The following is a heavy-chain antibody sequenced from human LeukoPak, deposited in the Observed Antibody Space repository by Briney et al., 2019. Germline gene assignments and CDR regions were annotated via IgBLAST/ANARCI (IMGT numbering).Heavy chain of an antibody. CDR3: ARVGSWYYRDYYYYMDV. Sequence: GGSLRLSCAASGFTFSSHGMHWVRQAPGKGLEWVAFIRYDGGNKYYADSVKGRFTISRDNSKNTLYLQMNSLRAEDTAVYYCARVGSWYYRDYYYYMDVWGKGTTVTVSS. D-gene: IGHD6-13*01. CDR1: GFTFSSHG. CDR2: IRYDGGNK. J-gene: IGHJ6*03. V-gene: IGHV3-30*02.